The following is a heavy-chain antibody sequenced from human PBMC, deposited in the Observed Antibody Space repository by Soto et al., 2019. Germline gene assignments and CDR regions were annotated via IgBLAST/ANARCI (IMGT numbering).Heavy chain of an antibody. V-gene: IGHV3-30-3*01. Sequence: PGGSLRLSCAASGFTFSSYAMHWVRQAPGKGLEWVAVISYDGSNKYYADSVKGRFTISRDNSKNTLYLQMNSLRAEDTAVYSCAKELERRLDYWGQGTLVTVSS. J-gene: IGHJ4*02. CDR2: ISYDGSNK. D-gene: IGHD1-1*01. CDR3: AKELERRLDY. CDR1: GFTFSSYA.